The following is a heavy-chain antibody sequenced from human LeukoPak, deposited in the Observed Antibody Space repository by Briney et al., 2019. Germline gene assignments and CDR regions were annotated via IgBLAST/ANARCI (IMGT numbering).Heavy chain of an antibody. V-gene: IGHV4-61*02. CDR2: IYTSGST. CDR1: GGSISSGSYY. J-gene: IGHJ4*02. Sequence: SETLSLTCTVSGGSISSGSYYWSWIRQPAGKGLEWIGRIYTSGSTNYNPSLKSRVTISADTSKNQFSLKLSSVTAADTAVYYCARTFWGKYIDYWGQGTLVTVTS. CDR3: ARTFWGKYIDY. D-gene: IGHD3-16*01.